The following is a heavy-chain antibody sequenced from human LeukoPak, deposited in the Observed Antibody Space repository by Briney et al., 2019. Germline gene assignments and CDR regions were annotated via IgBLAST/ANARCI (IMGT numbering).Heavy chain of an antibody. D-gene: IGHD1-14*01. J-gene: IGHJ4*02. CDR3: ARGRRTTNLERSFDY. Sequence: SETLSLTCTVSGGSISSGTYYWSWIRQPAGKGLEWIGRIYTSGSTNYNPSLKSRVTISVDTSKNQFSLKLSSVTAADTAVYYCARGRRTTNLERSFDYWGQGTLVTVSS. CDR1: GGSISSGTYY. V-gene: IGHV4-61*02. CDR2: IYTSGST.